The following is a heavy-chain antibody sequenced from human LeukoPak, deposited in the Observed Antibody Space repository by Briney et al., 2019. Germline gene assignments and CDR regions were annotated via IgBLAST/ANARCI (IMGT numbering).Heavy chain of an antibody. Sequence: ASVKVSCKASGYSFSSYGISWVRQAPGQGLEWMGWISAYNGDTRYTQSVQDRITPTTDTTTATAYMELRSLTSDDTAVYYCARPANMHLDWFMDYWGQGTLVTVSS. D-gene: IGHD3-9*01. J-gene: IGHJ4*02. CDR1: GYSFSSYG. CDR2: ISAYNGDT. CDR3: ARPANMHLDWFMDY. V-gene: IGHV1-18*01.